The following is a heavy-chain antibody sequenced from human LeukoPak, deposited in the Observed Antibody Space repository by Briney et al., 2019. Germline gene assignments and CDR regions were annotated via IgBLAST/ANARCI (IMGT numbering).Heavy chain of an antibody. Sequence: GGSLRLSCAASGFTLSSYGMHWVRQAPGKGLEWVAVISYDGSNKYYADSVKGRFTISRDNSKNTLYLQMNSLRAEDAAVYYCAKDKFRFDYWGQGTLVTVSS. CDR2: ISYDGSNK. CDR3: AKDKFRFDY. V-gene: IGHV3-30*18. CDR1: GFTLSSYG. J-gene: IGHJ4*02.